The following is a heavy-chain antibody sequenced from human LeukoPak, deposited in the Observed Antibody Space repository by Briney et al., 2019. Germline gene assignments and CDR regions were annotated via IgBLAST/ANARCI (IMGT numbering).Heavy chain of an antibody. CDR1: GFTFSSYG. V-gene: IGHV3-30*18. CDR2: ISDGGSGK. Sequence: TGVSLRLSCAASGFTFSSYGIHWVRQAPGKGLEWLSVISDGGSGKYYADSVKGRFTISRDNPKNTLYLQMNSLKSEDTAVYFCAKETRGGGGFDYWGQGTLVTVSS. D-gene: IGHD1-7*01. CDR3: AKETRGGGGFDY. J-gene: IGHJ4*02.